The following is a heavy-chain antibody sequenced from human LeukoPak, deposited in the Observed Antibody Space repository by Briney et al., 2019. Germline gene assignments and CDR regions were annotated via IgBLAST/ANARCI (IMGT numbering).Heavy chain of an antibody. CDR1: GFTFSSYW. CDR3: ARGPRTTGTTRFYWFDP. CDR2: ISSSSSYI. D-gene: IGHD1-1*01. Sequence: GGSLRLSCAASGFTFSSYWMHWVRQAPGKGLVWVSSISSSSSYIYYADSVKGRFTISRDNAKNSLYLQMNSLRAEDTAVYYCARGPRTTGTTRFYWFDPWGQGTLVTVSS. V-gene: IGHV3-21*01. J-gene: IGHJ5*02.